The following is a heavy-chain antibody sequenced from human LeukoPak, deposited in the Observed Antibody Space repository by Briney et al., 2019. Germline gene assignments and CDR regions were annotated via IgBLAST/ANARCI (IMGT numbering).Heavy chain of an antibody. V-gene: IGHV4-59*10. CDR2: IYTSGST. CDR1: GGSFSGYY. CDR3: ARGTWIQLWYAFDI. Sequence: SETLSLTCAVYGGSFSGYYWSWIRQPAGKGLEWIGRIYTSGSTNYNPSLKSRVTISVDTSKNQFSLKLSSVTAADTAVYYCARGTWIQLWYAFDIWGQGTMVTVSS. J-gene: IGHJ3*02. D-gene: IGHD5-18*01.